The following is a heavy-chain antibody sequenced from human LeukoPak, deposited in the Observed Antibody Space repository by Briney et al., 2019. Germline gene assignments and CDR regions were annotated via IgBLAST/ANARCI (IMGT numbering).Heavy chain of an antibody. CDR3: AKDRYGIQLWPNYLDY. J-gene: IGHJ4*02. Sequence: GRSLRLSCAASGFTFSSYGMHWVRQAPGKGLEWVAVISYDGSNKYYADSVKGRFTISRDNSKNTLYLQMNSLRAEDTAVYYCAKDRYGIQLWPNYLDYWGQGTLVTVSS. CDR1: GFTFSSYG. D-gene: IGHD5-18*01. CDR2: ISYDGSNK. V-gene: IGHV3-30*18.